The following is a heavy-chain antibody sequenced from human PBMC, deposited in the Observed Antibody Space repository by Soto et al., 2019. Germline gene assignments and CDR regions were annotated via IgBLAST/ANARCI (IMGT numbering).Heavy chain of an antibody. CDR2: IYYSGST. Sequence: SETLSLTCTVSGDSVSSGGYYWSWIRQHPVTGLEWIGYIYYSGSTYYNPSLRGRVTISLDTSENHFSLSLSPVTAADTAVYYSETANARGSLLAYWGRGTLVTVSS. D-gene: IGHD3-10*01. V-gene: IGHV4-31*03. CDR1: GDSVSSGGYY. CDR3: ETANARGSLLAY. J-gene: IGHJ4*02.